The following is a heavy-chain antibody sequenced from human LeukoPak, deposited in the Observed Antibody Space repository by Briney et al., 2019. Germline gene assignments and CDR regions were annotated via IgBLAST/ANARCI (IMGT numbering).Heavy chain of an antibody. CDR2: INHSGST. Sequence: PSETLSPTCAVYGGSFSGYYWSWIRQPPGKGLEWIGEINHSGSTNYNPSLKSRVTISVDTSKNQFSLKLSSVTAADTAVYYCAVVGARGYFDYWGQGTLVTVSS. V-gene: IGHV4-34*01. CDR3: AVVGARGYFDY. CDR1: GGSFSGYY. D-gene: IGHD1-26*01. J-gene: IGHJ4*02.